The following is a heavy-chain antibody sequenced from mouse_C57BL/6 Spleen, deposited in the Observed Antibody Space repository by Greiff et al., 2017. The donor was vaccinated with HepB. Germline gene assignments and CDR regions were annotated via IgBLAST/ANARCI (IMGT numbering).Heavy chain of an antibody. CDR2: IDPSDSET. CDR3: ARDGYYGPLYYAMDY. CDR1: GYTFTSYW. D-gene: IGHD1-1*01. Sequence: QVQLQQPGAELVRPGSSVKLSCKASGYTFTSYWMHWVKQRPIQGLEWIGNIDPSDSETHYNQKFKDKATLTVDKSSSTAYMQLSSLTSEDSAVYYCARDGYYGPLYYAMDYWGQGTSVTVSS. V-gene: IGHV1-52*01. J-gene: IGHJ4*01.